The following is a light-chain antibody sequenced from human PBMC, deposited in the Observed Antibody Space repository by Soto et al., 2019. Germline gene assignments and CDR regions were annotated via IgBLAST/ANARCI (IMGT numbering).Light chain of an antibody. V-gene: IGKV1-5*02. CDR3: QQYSVYWT. CDR1: QSVSTR. CDR2: DAS. Sequence: DIQMTQNHTSLSASVGDRVNIICRASQSVSTRLAWYQQKPGKAPKVLIYDASSWAGGVPSRFTGSGSGTEFTLTINSLQPDDFATYYCQQYSVYWTFGQGTKVDIK. J-gene: IGKJ1*01.